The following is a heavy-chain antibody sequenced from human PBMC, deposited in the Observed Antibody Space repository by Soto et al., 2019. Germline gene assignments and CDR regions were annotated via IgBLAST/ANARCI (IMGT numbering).Heavy chain of an antibody. J-gene: IGHJ4*02. CDR2: IRSKTNSYAT. CDR3: TRQTDAVQWLVVPTDYNFDY. D-gene: IGHD6-19*01. V-gene: IGHV3-73*01. CDR1: GFTFGGSA. Sequence: GGSLRLSCAASGFTFGGSAMHWVRQASGKGLEWVGHIRSKTNSYATAYSESVKGRFTISRDDSMNTAYLQMNSLKTEDTAVYFCTRQTDAVQWLVVPTDYNFDYWGQGTLVTVS.